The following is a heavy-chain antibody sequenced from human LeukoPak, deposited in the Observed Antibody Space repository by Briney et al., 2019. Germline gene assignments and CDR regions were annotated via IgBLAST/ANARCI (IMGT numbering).Heavy chain of an antibody. CDR3: ARHVFSSGWYLYFDL. CDR1: GGSFSGYY. J-gene: IGHJ2*01. V-gene: IGHV4-34*01. D-gene: IGHD6-19*01. CDR2: INHSGST. Sequence: SETLSLTCAVYGGSFSGYYWSWIRQPPGKGLEWIGEINHSGSTNYNPSLKSRVTISVDTSTNQFSLKLSSVTATDTAVYYCARHVFSSGWYLYFDLWGRGTLVTVSS.